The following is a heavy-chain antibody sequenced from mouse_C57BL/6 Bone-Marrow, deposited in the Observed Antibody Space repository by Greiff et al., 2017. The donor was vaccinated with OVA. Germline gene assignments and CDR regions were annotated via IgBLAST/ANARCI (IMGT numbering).Heavy chain of an antibody. CDR2: IDPENGDT. Sequence: VQLQQSGAELVRPGASVKLSCTASGFNIKDDYMHWVKQRPEQGLEWIGWIDPENGDTEYASKFQGKATITADTSSNTAYLQLSSLTSEDTAVYYCTRITTVVAFDDWGQGTTLTVSS. D-gene: IGHD1-1*01. J-gene: IGHJ2*01. CDR1: GFNIKDDY. CDR3: TRITTVVAFDD. V-gene: IGHV14-4*01.